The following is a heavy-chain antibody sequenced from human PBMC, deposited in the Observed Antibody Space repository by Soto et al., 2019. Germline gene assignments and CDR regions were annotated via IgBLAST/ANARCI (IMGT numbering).Heavy chain of an antibody. D-gene: IGHD6-19*01. CDR1: GGTFSSYA. Sequence: SVKVSCKASGGTFSSYAISWVRQAPGQGLEWMGGIIPIFGTANYAQKFQGRVTITADESTSTAYMELSSLRSEDTAVYYCARVTVGGDPGYYGMDVWGQGTTVTVSS. V-gene: IGHV1-69*13. CDR2: IIPIFGTA. J-gene: IGHJ6*02. CDR3: ARVTVGGDPGYYGMDV.